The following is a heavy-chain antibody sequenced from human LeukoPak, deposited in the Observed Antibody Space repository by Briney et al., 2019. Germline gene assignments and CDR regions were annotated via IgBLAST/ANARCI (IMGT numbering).Heavy chain of an antibody. V-gene: IGHV4-59*04. CDR1: GGSISSYY. CDR2: IYYSGST. Sequence: KASETLSLTCTVSGGSISSYYWSWIRQPPGKGLEWIGYIYYSGSTYYNPSLKSRVTISVDTSKNQFSLKLSSVTAADTAVYYCARHYWNFDYWGQGTLVTVSS. D-gene: IGHD3-3*02. J-gene: IGHJ4*02. CDR3: ARHYWNFDY.